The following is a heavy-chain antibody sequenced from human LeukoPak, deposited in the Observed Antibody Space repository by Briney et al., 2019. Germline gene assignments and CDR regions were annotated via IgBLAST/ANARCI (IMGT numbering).Heavy chain of an antibody. CDR2: IDVSGGSA. CDR3: AKADVGATFYFEK. J-gene: IGHJ4*02. V-gene: IGHV3-23*01. Sequence: GGSLRLSCASSGFTFSTYAMTWVRQAPGKGLEWVSGIDVSGGSAFYADSVRGRFTVSRDNFKNTLFLQMNSLRADDTAVYYCAKADVGATFYFEKWGQGTLVTVAS. D-gene: IGHD1-26*01. CDR1: GFTFSTYA.